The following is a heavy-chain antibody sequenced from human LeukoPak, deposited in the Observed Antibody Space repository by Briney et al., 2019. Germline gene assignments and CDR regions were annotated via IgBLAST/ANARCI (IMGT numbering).Heavy chain of an antibody. Sequence: PGRSLRLSCAASGFTFSSYAMHWVRQAPGKGLEWVAVISYDGSNKYYADSVKGRFTISRDNSKNTLYLQMNSLRAEDTAVYYCAKGRPDYKGCFDYWGQGTLVTVSS. J-gene: IGHJ4*02. CDR1: GFTFSSYA. CDR2: ISYDGSNK. CDR3: AKGRPDYKGCFDY. V-gene: IGHV3-30-3*01. D-gene: IGHD4-11*01.